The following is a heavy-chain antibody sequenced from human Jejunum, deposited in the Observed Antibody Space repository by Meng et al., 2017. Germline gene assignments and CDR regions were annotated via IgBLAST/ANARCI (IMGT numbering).Heavy chain of an antibody. D-gene: IGHD2-2*01. CDR2: INAGNGDT. J-gene: IGHJ4*02. CDR3: ARSDSSWRPWYLDQ. CDR1: GYSFTSFG. Sequence: QGQLVQSGAEVKKPGASVKISCETSGYSFTSFGIHWVRQAPGQGLEWMGWINAGNGDTKHSQRFQGRITISRDTSATTTYIDLSSLTSDDTAVYYCARSDSSWRPWYLDQWGQGTLVTVSS. V-gene: IGHV1-3*01.